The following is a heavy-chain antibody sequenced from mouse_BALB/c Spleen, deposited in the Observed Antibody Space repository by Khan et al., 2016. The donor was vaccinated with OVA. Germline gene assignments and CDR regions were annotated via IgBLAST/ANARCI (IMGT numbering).Heavy chain of an antibody. Sequence: EVQLQESGPSLVKPSQTLSLTCSVTGDSITSGYWNWIRKFPENKLEYMGYIIYTGYTYYNPSLQSRISITPHTSKNKYYLQLTSVPDEDTATYYCARLTYRSAFGYWGQGTLVTVSA. CDR3: ARLTYRSAFGY. CDR2: IIYTGYT. CDR1: GDSITSGY. D-gene: IGHD2-12*01. J-gene: IGHJ3*02. V-gene: IGHV3-8*02.